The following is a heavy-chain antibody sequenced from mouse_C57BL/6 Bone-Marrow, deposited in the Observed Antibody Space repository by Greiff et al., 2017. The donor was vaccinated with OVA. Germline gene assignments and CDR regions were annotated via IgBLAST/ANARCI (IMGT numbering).Heavy chain of an antibody. V-gene: IGHV1-42*01. CDR2: INPSTGGT. J-gene: IGHJ1*03. Sequence: VQLQQSGPELVKPGASVKISCKASGYSFTGYYMNWVKQSPEKSLEWIGEINPSTGGTTYNQKFKAKATLTADKSSSTAYMQLKSLPSKDSAVYFCERLLRTYWNFDDWGTGTTVTVSS. CDR3: ERLLRTYWNFDD. D-gene: IGHD1-1*01. CDR1: GYSFTGYY.